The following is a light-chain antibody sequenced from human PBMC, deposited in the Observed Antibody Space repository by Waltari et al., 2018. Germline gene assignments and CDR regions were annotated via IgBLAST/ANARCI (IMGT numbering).Light chain of an antibody. CDR3: QQTYSTPFT. Sequence: DIQMTQSPSSLSASVGDRVTIACRASQSISPSLNWYQQKPGKAPNLLIYAASSLQSGVPSRFSGSGSGTDFTLTISSLQPEDFATYYCQQTYSTPFTFGPGTKVDI. CDR2: AAS. J-gene: IGKJ3*01. CDR1: QSISPS. V-gene: IGKV1-39*01.